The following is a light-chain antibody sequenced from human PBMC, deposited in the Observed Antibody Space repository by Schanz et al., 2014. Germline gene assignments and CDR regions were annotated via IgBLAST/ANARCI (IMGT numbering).Light chain of an antibody. J-gene: IGKJ1*01. V-gene: IGKV1-39*01. CDR3: QQYNNYWG. CDR1: QSISSY. Sequence: DIQMTQSPSSLSASVGDRVTITCRASQSISSYLNWYQQRPGKAPKLLIYAASSLQSGVPSRFSGSGSGTEFTLTISSLQPDDFATYYCQQYNNYWGFGQGTKVEIK. CDR2: AAS.